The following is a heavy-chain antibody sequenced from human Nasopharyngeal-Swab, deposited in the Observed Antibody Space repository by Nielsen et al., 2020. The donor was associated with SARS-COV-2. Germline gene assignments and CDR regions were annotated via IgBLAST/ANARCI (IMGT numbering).Heavy chain of an antibody. D-gene: IGHD1-1*01. CDR1: GYTFTSYA. CDR2: INTNTGNP. V-gene: IGHV7-4-1*02. Sequence: ASVKVSCKDSGYTFTSYAMNWVRQAPGQGLEWMGWINTNTGNPTYAQGFTGRFVFSLDTSVSTAYLQISSLKAEDTAVYYCARVQRVARNWNDDGEAYWGQGTLVTVSS. CDR3: ARVQRVARNWNDDGEAY. J-gene: IGHJ4*02.